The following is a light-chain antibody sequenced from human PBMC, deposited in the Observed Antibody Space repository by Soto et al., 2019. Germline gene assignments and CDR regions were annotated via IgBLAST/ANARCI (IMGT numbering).Light chain of an antibody. CDR3: SSYAGSNNLV. V-gene: IGLV2-8*01. J-gene: IGLJ3*02. CDR1: SSDIGGYDY. CDR2: EVS. Sequence: QSALTQPPSAAGAPGQSVTISCTGTSSDIGGYDYVSWYQQHPGKAPKLIIDEVSKRPSGVPDRFSGSKSGNTASLTVSGLPAEDEADYYCSSYAGSNNLVFAGGTKVTVL.